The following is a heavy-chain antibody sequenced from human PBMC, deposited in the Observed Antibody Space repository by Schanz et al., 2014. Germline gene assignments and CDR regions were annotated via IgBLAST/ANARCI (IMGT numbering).Heavy chain of an antibody. CDR3: ASPSGYSDYGTYFDF. D-gene: IGHD5-12*01. CDR1: GFIFSNYA. Sequence: VQLVESGGGLVQPGGSLRLSCAASGFIFSNYAMHWVRQAPGKGLEWVALISNDGSIKYYADSVEGRFTISRDNSRNTLYLQMNSLRTEDTAVYYCASPSGYSDYGTYFDFWGQGTLVTVSS. V-gene: IGHV3-30-3*02. J-gene: IGHJ4*02. CDR2: ISNDGSIK.